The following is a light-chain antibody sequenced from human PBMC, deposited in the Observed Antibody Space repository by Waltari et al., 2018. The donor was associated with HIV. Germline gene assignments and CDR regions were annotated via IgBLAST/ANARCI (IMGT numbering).Light chain of an antibody. J-gene: IGKJ4*01. CDR2: KAS. CDR1: ESISSW. V-gene: IGKV1-5*03. Sequence: DTQLTQSPATLSASIGARVTIVCRANESISSWLAWYQQRPALRPKLLIYKASVLDSGVSARFSGSGSGTEFALSISDLQTDDVATYFCQQYNSYPLTFGGGTEVEI. CDR3: QQYNSYPLT.